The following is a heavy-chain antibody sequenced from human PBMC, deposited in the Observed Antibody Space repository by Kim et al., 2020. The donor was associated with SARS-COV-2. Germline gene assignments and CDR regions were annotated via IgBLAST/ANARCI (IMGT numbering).Heavy chain of an antibody. CDR2: IKSKTDGGTT. D-gene: IGHD3-10*01. J-gene: IGHJ6*02. CDR1: GFTFSNAW. CDR3: TTLGAYGSGSYRYYYYGMDV. Sequence: GGSLRLSCAASGFTFSNAWMSWVRQAPGKGLEWVGRIKSKTDGGTTDYAAPVKGRFTISRDDSKNTLYLQMNSLKTEDTAVYYCTTLGAYGSGSYRYYYYGMDVWGQGTTVTVSS. V-gene: IGHV3-15*01.